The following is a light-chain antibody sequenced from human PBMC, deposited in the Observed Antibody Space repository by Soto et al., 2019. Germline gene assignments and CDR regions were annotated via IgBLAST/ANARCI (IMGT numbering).Light chain of an antibody. CDR2: AAS. Sequence: DIQMTQSPPSLSASVGDRVTMTCRASQGIRNDLGWYQQKPGKAPKLLMHAASSLDRGAPSRFSGSGSGTDFTLTISSLQPENFATYSCQQSYRTPRTFGQGTKVDIK. CDR3: QQSYRTPRT. CDR1: QGIRND. J-gene: IGKJ1*01. V-gene: IGKV1-39*01.